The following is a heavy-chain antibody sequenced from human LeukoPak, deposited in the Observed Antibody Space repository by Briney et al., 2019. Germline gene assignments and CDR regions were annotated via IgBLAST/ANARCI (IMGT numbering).Heavy chain of an antibody. D-gene: IGHD3/OR15-3a*01. CDR3: AKRGVVIRVILVGFHKEAYYFES. V-gene: IGHV3-23*01. Sequence: GSLRLSCAVSGITLSNYGMSWVRQAPGKGLEWVAGISDSGGSTNYADSVKGRFTISRDNPKNILYLQMNSLRAEDTAVYFCAKRGVVIRVILVGFHKEAYYFESWGQGALVTVSS. CDR1: GITLSNYG. CDR2: ISDSGGST. J-gene: IGHJ4*02.